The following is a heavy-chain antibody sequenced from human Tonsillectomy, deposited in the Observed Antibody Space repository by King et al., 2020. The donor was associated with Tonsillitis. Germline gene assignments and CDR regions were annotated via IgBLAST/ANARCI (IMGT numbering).Heavy chain of an antibody. CDR2: ITSSGSAK. J-gene: IGHJ4*02. V-gene: IGHV3-11*01. CDR3: AWQYQLLDN. D-gene: IGHD2-2*01. CDR1: GFTFSNFY. Sequence: HVQLVESGGGLVKPGGSLTLSCAASGFTFSNFYMTWIRQAPGKGLEWVSYITSSGSAKYYEDSVRGRFTISRDNSKNSLYLHLSSLRADDTAVYYCAWQYQLLDNWGQGTLVTVSA.